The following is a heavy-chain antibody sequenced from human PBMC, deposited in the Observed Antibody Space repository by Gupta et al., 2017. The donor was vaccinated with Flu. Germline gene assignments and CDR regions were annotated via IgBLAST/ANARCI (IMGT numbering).Heavy chain of an antibody. V-gene: IGHV1-2*02. J-gene: IGHJ4*02. Sequence: QVQLVQSGAEVKKPGASVKVSCKASGYTFTGYYTHWVRQAPGQGLEWMGWINPNSGGTNYAQKFQGRVTMTRDTSISTAYMELSRLRSDDTAVYYCARAPQKWEQQLLGVDYWGQGTLVTVSS. CDR1: GYTFTGYY. D-gene: IGHD6-13*01. CDR2: INPNSGGT. CDR3: ARAPQKWEQQLLGVDY.